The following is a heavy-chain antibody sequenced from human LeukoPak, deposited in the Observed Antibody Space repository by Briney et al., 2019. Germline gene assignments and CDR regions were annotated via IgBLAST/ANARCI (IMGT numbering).Heavy chain of an antibody. CDR2: ISYDGSNK. J-gene: IGHJ3*02. CDR1: GFTFSTYA. V-gene: IGHV3-30-3*01. Sequence: GGSLRLSCAASGFTFSTYAMHWVRQAPGKGLEWVAVISYDGSNKYYADSVKGRFTISRDNSKNTLYLQMNSLRAEDTAVYYCARSNSGKVDAFDIWGQGTMVTVS. CDR3: ARSNSGKVDAFDI. D-gene: IGHD3-10*01.